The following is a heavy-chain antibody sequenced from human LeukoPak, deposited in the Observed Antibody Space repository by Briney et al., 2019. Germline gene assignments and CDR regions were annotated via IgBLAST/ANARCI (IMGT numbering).Heavy chain of an antibody. CDR2: IKQDGSEK. Sequence: GGSLRLSCAASGFTFSSYWMTWVRQAPGKGLEWVANIKQDGSEKYYVDSVKGRFTISRDDAKNSLYLQMSSLRAEDTAVYYCACSRTFDYWGQGTLVTVSS. V-gene: IGHV3-7*03. CDR1: GFTFSSYW. J-gene: IGHJ4*02. D-gene: IGHD6-13*01. CDR3: ACSRTFDY.